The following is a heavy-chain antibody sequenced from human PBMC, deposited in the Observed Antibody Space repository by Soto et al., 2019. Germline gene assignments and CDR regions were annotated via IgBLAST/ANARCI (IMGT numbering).Heavy chain of an antibody. D-gene: IGHD3-10*01. CDR3: AREEGFRITMDRGRWFDP. V-gene: IGHV1-2*02. CDR1: GYTFTGYY. CDR2: VNPISGDT. Sequence: QIQLVQSGAEVKKPGASVKVSCRASGYTFTGYYLHWVRQAPGQGLEWMGWVNPISGDTNYAQKFQYRVIMTRDRSITTAHMELSRLRSDDTAVYYCAREEGFRITMDRGRWFDPWGQGTLVTVSS. J-gene: IGHJ5*02.